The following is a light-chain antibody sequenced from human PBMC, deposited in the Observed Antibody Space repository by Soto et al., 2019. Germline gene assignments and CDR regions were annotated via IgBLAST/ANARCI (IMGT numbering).Light chain of an antibody. CDR3: QQYYSYPVFT. CDR1: QGISSY. CDR2: AAS. Sequence: AIRMTQSPSSFSASTGDRVTITCRASQGISSYLACYQQKPGKAPKLLIYAASTLQSGVPSRFSGSGSGTDFTLTISCLQSEDFATYYCQQYYSYPVFTFGPGTKVDIK. V-gene: IGKV1-8*01. J-gene: IGKJ3*01.